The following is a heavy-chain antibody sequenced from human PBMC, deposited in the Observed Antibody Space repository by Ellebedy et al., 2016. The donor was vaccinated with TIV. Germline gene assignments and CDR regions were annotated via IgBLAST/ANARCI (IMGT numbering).Heavy chain of an antibody. CDR2: MNPNSGNT. CDR3: ARDIGRGTALLNWFDP. J-gene: IGHJ5*02. Sequence: ASVKVSCKASGGTFSSYAISWVRQAPGQGLEWMGWMNPNSGNTGYAQKFQGRVTMTRNTSISTAYMELSSLRSEDTAVYYCARDIGRGTALLNWFDPWGQGTLVTVSS. CDR1: GGTFSSYA. D-gene: IGHD2-8*02. V-gene: IGHV1-8*02.